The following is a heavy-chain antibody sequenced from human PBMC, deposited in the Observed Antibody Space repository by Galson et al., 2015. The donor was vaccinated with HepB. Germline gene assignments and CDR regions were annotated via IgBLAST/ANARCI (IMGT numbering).Heavy chain of an antibody. CDR2: IKQDGSEK. V-gene: IGHV3-7*03. J-gene: IGHJ4*02. CDR3: ARVRGTTTEEAYYFDY. D-gene: IGHD1-1*01. CDR1: GFTFSSYW. Sequence: LRLSCAASGFTFSSYWMSWVRQAPGKGLEWVANIKQDGSEKYYVDSVKGRFTISRDNAKNSLYLQMNSLRAEDTAVYYCARVRGTTTEEAYYFDYWGQGTLVTVSS.